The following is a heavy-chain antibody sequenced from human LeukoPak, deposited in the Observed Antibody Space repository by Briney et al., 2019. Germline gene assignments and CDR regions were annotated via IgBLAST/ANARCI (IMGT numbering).Heavy chain of an antibody. Sequence: GGSLRLSCAVSGFTVGSKYMSWVRQAPGKGLEWLSVIHDGDATIYADSVKARITISRDHSKNTLYLQMNSLRAEDTAVYYCAREKLYTSSCDYWGQGTLVTVSS. J-gene: IGHJ4*02. CDR1: GFTVGSKY. CDR2: IHDGDAT. V-gene: IGHV3-53*01. D-gene: IGHD6-13*01. CDR3: AREKLYTSSCDY.